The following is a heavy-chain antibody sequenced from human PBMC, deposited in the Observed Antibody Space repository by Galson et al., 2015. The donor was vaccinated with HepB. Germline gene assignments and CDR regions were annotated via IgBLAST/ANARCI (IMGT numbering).Heavy chain of an antibody. CDR2: IYYSGST. CDR3: ARMARVRDTAMVIPFDY. J-gene: IGHJ4*02. Sequence: TLSLTCTVSGGSISSSSYYWGWIRQPPGKGLEWIGSIYYSGSTYYNPSLKSRVTISVDTSKNQFSLKLSSVTAADTAVYYCARMARVRDTAMVIPFDYWGQGTLVTVSS. CDR1: GGSISSSSYY. D-gene: IGHD5-18*01. V-gene: IGHV4-39*01.